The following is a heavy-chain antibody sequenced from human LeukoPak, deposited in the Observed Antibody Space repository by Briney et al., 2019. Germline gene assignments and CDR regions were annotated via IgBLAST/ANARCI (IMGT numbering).Heavy chain of an antibody. CDR3: ARDRSAAKLNYGSGSPGY. D-gene: IGHD3-10*01. Sequence: ASVKVSCKASGYTFTGYYMHWVRQAPGQGLEWMGWINPNSGGTNYAQKFQGGVTMTRDTSISTAYMELSRLRSDNTAVYYCARDRSAAKLNYGSGSPGYWGQGTLVTVSS. V-gene: IGHV1-2*02. CDR2: INPNSGGT. J-gene: IGHJ4*02. CDR1: GYTFTGYY.